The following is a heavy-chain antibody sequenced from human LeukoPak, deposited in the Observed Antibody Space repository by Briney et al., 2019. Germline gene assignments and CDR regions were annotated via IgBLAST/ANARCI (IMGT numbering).Heavy chain of an antibody. CDR3: TKGTIWLPFDY. V-gene: IGHV3-23*01. D-gene: IGHD5-18*01. CDR1: GFTFSNYA. J-gene: IGHJ4*02. Sequence: GGSLRLSCAASGFTFSNYAMSWARQAPGKGLEWVSAISGSGGSTYYEDSVKGRFTISRDNSKNTLYLQMNSLRAEDTAVYYCTKGTIWLPFDYWGQGTLVTVSS. CDR2: ISGSGGST.